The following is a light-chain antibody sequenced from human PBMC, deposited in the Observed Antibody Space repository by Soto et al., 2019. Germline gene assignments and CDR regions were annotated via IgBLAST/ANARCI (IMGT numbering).Light chain of an antibody. J-gene: IGKJ1*01. Sequence: IVLTQSPGTLSLSPGDRATLSCRASQRVSARYLAWYHQKPGQAPRLLIYGASNRATGIPARFSGSGSGTDFTLTISNLEPEDFAVYYCQQHSHWPPWTCGQGTKVDIK. V-gene: IGKV3-11*01. CDR2: GAS. CDR1: QRVSARY. CDR3: QQHSHWPPWT.